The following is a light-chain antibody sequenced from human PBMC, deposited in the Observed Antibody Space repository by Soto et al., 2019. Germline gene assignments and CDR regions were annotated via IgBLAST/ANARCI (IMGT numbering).Light chain of an antibody. Sequence: AIQLTHSPSSLSASVGDRVTITCRSSQGIRSALGWYQQKPGKVPKLLIYAASTLQSGVPSRFSGSGSGTDFTLTISSLQPEDFATYYCLLDFSYFWALGQGTKVDIK. CDR2: AAS. CDR1: QGIRSA. CDR3: LLDFSYFWA. V-gene: IGKV1-6*01. J-gene: IGKJ1*01.